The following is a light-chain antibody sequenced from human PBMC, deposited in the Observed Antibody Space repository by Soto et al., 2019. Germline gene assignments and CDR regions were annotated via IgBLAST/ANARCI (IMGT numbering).Light chain of an antibody. CDR1: SSDIGGYNY. CDR2: VVT. J-gene: IGLJ1*01. V-gene: IGLV2-14*01. Sequence: QSALTQPASVSGSPGQSITVSCTGTSSDIGGYNYVSWYQQHPGKAPKLMVYVVTNRPSGVSDRFSGSKSGNTASLTISGLQADDEGYYYCSSYTSRSTLYVFGTGPKLTVL. CDR3: SSYTSRSTLYV.